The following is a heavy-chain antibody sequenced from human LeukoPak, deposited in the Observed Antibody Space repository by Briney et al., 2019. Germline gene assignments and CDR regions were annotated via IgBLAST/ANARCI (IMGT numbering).Heavy chain of an antibody. V-gene: IGHV3-30-3*01. CDR1: GFTFSSYA. D-gene: IGHD2-21*02. J-gene: IGHJ4*02. Sequence: GGSLKLSCAASGFTFSSYAMHWVRQAPGKGLEWVAVISYDGSNKYYADSVKGRFTISRDNSKNTLYLQMNSLRAEDTAVYYCASPVAAISLDYWGQGTLVTVSS. CDR2: ISYDGSNK. CDR3: ASPVAAISLDY.